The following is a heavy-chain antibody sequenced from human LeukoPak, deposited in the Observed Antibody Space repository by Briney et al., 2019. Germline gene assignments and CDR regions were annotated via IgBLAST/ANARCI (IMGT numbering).Heavy chain of an antibody. Sequence: SETLSLTCAVYGGSFSGYYWSWIRQPPGKGLEWIGEINHSGSTNYNPSLKSRVTISVDTSKNQFSLKLSSVTAADTAVYYCARGRELLRRASDIWGQGTMVTVSS. CDR2: INHSGST. CDR3: ARGRELLRRASDI. CDR1: GGSFSGYY. J-gene: IGHJ3*02. V-gene: IGHV4-34*01. D-gene: IGHD1-26*01.